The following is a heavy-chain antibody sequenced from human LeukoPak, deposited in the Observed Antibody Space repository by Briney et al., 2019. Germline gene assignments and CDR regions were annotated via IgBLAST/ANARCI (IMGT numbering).Heavy chain of an antibody. J-gene: IGHJ6*03. CDR3: ARGNITIFGVVPYYYYYMDV. V-gene: IGHV1-69*13. CDR1: GGTFSSYA. D-gene: IGHD3-3*01. Sequence: SVKVSCKASGGTFSSYAISWVRQAPGQGLEWMGGIIPIFGTANYAQKFQGRVTITADESTSTAYMELSSLRSEDTAVYYCARGNITIFGVVPYYYYYMDVWGQGTTVTVSS. CDR2: IIPIFGTA.